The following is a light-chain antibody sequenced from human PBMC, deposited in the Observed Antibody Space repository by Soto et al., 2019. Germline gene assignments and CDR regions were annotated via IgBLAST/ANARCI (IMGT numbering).Light chain of an antibody. Sequence: EMVLTQSPATLSLSPGERATLSGRASQSVSSYLAWYQQKPGQAPRLLIYDASNRATGIPARFSGSGSGTDFTLTISSLEPEDFAVYYCQQRSNWPTFGGGTKVEIK. CDR1: QSVSSY. V-gene: IGKV3-11*01. CDR2: DAS. J-gene: IGKJ4*01. CDR3: QQRSNWPT.